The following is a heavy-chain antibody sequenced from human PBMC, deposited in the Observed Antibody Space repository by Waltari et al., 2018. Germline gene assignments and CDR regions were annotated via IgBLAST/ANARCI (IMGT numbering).Heavy chain of an antibody. Sequence: QVQLVQSGAEVKKPGASVKVSCKASGYTFTSYYMHWVRQAPGQGLEWMGIINPSGGSTSYAQKFQGRVTMTRDTSTSTVYMELSSLRSEDTAVYYCARGGCGGDCYSNWFDPWGQGTLVTVSS. D-gene: IGHD2-21*01. CDR1: GYTFTSYY. V-gene: IGHV1-46*01. CDR3: ARGGCGGDCYSNWFDP. J-gene: IGHJ5*02. CDR2: INPSGGST.